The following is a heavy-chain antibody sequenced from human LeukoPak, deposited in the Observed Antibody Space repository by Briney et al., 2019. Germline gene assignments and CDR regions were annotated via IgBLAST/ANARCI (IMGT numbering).Heavy chain of an antibody. CDR3: AKDSSSSGWYHFDY. Sequence: GGSLRLSCAASGFTFSNYWMSWVRQAPGKGLEWVANIKEDGSEKYYVDSVKGRFTISRDNAKNSLYLQMNSLRAEDTALYYCAKDSSSSGWYHFDYWGQGTLVTVSS. CDR2: IKEDGSEK. CDR1: GFTFSNYW. D-gene: IGHD6-19*01. V-gene: IGHV3-7*03. J-gene: IGHJ4*02.